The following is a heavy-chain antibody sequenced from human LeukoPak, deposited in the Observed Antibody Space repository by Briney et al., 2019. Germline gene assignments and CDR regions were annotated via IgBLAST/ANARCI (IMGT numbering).Heavy chain of an antibody. V-gene: IGHV3-23*01. J-gene: IGHJ6*03. CDR2: VSSSGGAT. D-gene: IGHD1-1*01. Sequence: GGSLTLSCAASGFTFNKYAMSWVRQPPGMGLEWLSYVSSSGGATYYADSVKGRFTISRDNSKNTVYLQMGSLRAEDTAVYYCAKNRGGTYKYYMDVWGNGTTVTVPS. CDR3: AKNRGGTYKYYMDV. CDR1: GFTFNKYA.